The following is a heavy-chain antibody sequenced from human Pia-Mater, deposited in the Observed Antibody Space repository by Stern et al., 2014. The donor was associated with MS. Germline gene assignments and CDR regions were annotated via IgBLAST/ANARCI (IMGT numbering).Heavy chain of an antibody. Sequence: QLQLQESGPGLVKPAQTLSLTCTVSGGSIIRGGYYWSCIRQPPGKGLEWSGYIEYSGSAYYNPSLKSRVAISVDTSKNQVSLKLSSVTAADTAVYYCARVSYDFWSGYYVFDYWGQGTLVTVSS. D-gene: IGHD3-3*01. CDR1: GGSIIRGGYY. CDR3: ARVSYDFWSGYYVFDY. V-gene: IGHV4-31*03. CDR2: IEYSGSA. J-gene: IGHJ4*02.